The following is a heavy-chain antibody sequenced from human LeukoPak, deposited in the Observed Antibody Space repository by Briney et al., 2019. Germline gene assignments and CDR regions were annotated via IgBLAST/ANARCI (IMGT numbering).Heavy chain of an antibody. D-gene: IGHD3-16*02. CDR1: GFTFGSPW. J-gene: IGHJ4*02. V-gene: IGHV3-74*01. CDR3: ARGTAGYHSSYFDY. Sequence: GVSLRLSCAASGFTFGSPWMHWVRQAPGKGLVWVSRINSDGSATAYADSVKGRFTISRDNAENTLYLQMNSLRAEDTAVYYCARGTAGYHSSYFDYWGQGTLVTVSS. CDR2: INSDGSAT.